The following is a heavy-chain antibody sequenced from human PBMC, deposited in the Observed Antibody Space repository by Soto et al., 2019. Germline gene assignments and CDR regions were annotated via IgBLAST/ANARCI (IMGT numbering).Heavy chain of an antibody. J-gene: IGHJ4*02. V-gene: IGHV1-69*13. CDR3: ARDGSDQDIVVVPAAN. Sequence: GASVKVSCKASGGTFSSYAISWVRQAPGQGLEWMGGIIPIFGTANYAQKFQGRVTITADESTSTAYMELSSLRSEDTAVYYCARDGSDQDIVVVPAANWGQGTLVTVAS. CDR1: GGTFSSYA. CDR2: IIPIFGTA. D-gene: IGHD2-2*01.